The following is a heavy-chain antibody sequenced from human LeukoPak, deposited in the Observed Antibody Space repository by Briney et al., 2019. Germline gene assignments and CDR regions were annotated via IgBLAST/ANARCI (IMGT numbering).Heavy chain of an antibody. D-gene: IGHD4-11*01. J-gene: IGHJ4*02. Sequence: GASVKVSCKASGYTFNRYGFSWVRQAPGQGLECLGWISAYSGNTKYAQNFQDRVTMTTDASTSTAYMELRSLTSDDTAVYFCARTHDYGNFPDYWGQGTLVAVSS. V-gene: IGHV1-18*01. CDR3: ARTHDYGNFPDY. CDR1: GYTFNRYG. CDR2: ISAYSGNT.